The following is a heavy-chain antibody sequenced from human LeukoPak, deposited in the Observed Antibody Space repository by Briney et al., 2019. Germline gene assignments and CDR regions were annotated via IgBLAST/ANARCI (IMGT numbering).Heavy chain of an antibody. Sequence: GGSLRLSCAASGFTFSSYWMSWVRQAPGKGLEWVSLIYNDGRTYYADSVKGRCTISRDNLKNVLYLQMNSLKVEDTALYYCARGLFLSGYLDAFDIWGQGTVVTVSS. V-gene: IGHV3-53*01. J-gene: IGHJ3*02. CDR2: IYNDGRT. CDR3: ARGLFLSGYLDAFDI. CDR1: GFTFSSYW. D-gene: IGHD3-22*01.